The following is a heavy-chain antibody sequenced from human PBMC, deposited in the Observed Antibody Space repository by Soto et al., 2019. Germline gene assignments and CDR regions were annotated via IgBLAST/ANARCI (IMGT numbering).Heavy chain of an antibody. CDR2: IIPIFGTA. CDR1: ADTFTSYY. V-gene: IGHV1-69*13. D-gene: IGHD3-22*01. CDR3: ARGTYYYDSSGYPGAFDI. J-gene: IGHJ3*02. Sequence: GASVKVSCKAPADTFTSYYIHWVRQAPGHGLEWMGGIIPIFGTANYAQKFQGRVTITADESTSTAYMELSSLRSEDTAVYYCARGTYYYDSSGYPGAFDIWGQGTMVTVSS.